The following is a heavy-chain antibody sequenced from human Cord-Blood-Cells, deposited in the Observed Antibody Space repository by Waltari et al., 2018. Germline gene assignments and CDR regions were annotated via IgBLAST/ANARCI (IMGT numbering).Heavy chain of an antibody. CDR3: ARGGGSSGEGNWFDP. D-gene: IGHD6-19*01. V-gene: IGHV4-34*01. CDR2: INHSGST. J-gene: IGHJ5*02. CDR1: GGSFSGYY. Sequence: QVQLQQWGAGLLKPSETLSLTCAVYGGSFSGYYWSWLRQPPGQGLEWIGEINHSGSTNYNPSLKGRVTRAVDTAKNQFSLKLSAVTAADTAVYYCARGGGSSGEGNWFDPWGQGTLVTVSS.